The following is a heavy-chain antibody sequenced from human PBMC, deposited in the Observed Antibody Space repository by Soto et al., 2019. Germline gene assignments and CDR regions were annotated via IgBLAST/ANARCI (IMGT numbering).Heavy chain of an antibody. D-gene: IGHD3-9*01. Sequence: PSETLSLTCTVSGCSISSYYWSWIRQPPGKGLEWIGYIYYSGSTNYNPSLKSRVTISVDTSKNQFSLKLSSVTAADTAVYYCARSVHSYYDILTGYYINGVYYYYYMDVWGKGTTVTVSS. CDR1: GCSISSYY. CDR3: ARSVHSYYDILTGYYINGVYYYYYMDV. J-gene: IGHJ6*03. CDR2: IYYSGST. V-gene: IGHV4-59*08.